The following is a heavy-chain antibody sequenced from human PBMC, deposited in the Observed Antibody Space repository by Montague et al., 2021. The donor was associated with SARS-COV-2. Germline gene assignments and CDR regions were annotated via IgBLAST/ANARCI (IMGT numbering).Heavy chain of an antibody. D-gene: IGHD4-23*01. CDR3: ARWDPQTLTLIGLRGKSTSDF. V-gene: IGHV4-34*01. Sequence: SETLSLTCAVYGGSFSGYYWTWIRQSPGTGLERIAEINHSGTTNYNFNPSLRSRVTISVDTSKSQFSLKLSSVTAADTGVYYCARWDPQTLTLIGLRGKSTSDFWGQGTLVTVSS. J-gene: IGHJ4*02. CDR2: INHSGTT. CDR1: GGSFSGYY.